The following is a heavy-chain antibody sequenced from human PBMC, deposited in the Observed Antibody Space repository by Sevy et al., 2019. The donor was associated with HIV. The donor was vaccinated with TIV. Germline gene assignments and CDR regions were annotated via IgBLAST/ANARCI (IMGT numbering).Heavy chain of an antibody. CDR2: VYFNGYT. J-gene: IGHJ6*02. V-gene: IGHV4-61*08. CDR3: ASDRGVGTSSYGMDV. Sequence: SETLSLTCTVSGVSLISGEYYWTWIRQPPGKGLEWIGYVYFNGYTNYNPSLKSRVTISITSKNQFSLKLNSVTAADTAVYYCASDRGVGTSSYGMDVWGQGTTVTVSS. CDR1: GVSLISGEYY. D-gene: IGHD1-26*01.